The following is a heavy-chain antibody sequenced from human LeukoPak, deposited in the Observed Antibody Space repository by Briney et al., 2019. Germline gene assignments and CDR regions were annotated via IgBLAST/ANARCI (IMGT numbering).Heavy chain of an antibody. CDR2: INPNSGGT. D-gene: IGHD2-2*02. CDR3: ARDADNTPHRPYYYYGMDV. V-gene: IGHV1-2*02. J-gene: IGHJ6*02. Sequence: GASVKVSCKASGYTFTGYYMHWVRQAPGQGPEWMGWINPNSGGTNYAQKFQGRVTMTRDTSISTAYMELSRLRSDDTAVYYCARDADNTPHRPYYYYGMDVWGQGTTVTVSS. CDR1: GYTFTGYY.